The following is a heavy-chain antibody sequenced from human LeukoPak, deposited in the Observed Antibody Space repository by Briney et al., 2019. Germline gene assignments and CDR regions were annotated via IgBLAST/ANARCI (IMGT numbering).Heavy chain of an antibody. CDR3: ARPYYYDSRIDP. CDR1: GGSISSGDYY. J-gene: IGHJ5*02. D-gene: IGHD3-22*01. Sequence: SETLSLTCTVSGGSISSGDYYWGWIRQPRGKGLEWIAYMYYSGSTYYNPSLKSRVTMSADTSKNQLSLKLSSVTAADTAVYYCARPYYYDSRIDPWGQGILVTVSS. V-gene: IGHV4-30-4*01. CDR2: MYYSGST.